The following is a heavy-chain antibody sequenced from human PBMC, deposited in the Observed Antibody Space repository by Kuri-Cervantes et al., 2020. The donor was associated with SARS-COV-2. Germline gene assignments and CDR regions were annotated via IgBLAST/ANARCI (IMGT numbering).Heavy chain of an antibody. CDR3: ARDRGSSGWSWVYYYYGMDV. D-gene: IGHD6-19*01. V-gene: IGHV3-21*01. J-gene: IGHJ6*02. CDR2: ISSSSSYI. CDR1: GFTFSSYS. Sequence: GESLKISCAASGFTFSSYSMNWVRQAPGKGLEWVSSISSSSSYIYYADSVKGRFTISRDNVKNSLYLQMNSLRAEDTAVYYCARDRGSSGWSWVYYYYGMDVWGQGTTVTVSS.